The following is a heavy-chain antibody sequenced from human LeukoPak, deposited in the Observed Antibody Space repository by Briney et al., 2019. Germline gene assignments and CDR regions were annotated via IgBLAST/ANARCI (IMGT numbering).Heavy chain of an antibody. CDR2: INPNSGGT. D-gene: IGHD3-3*01. CDR1: GYTFTGYY. CDR3: ARLRLLDFYYYYMDV. V-gene: IGHV1-2*02. J-gene: IGHJ6*03. Sequence: ASVKVSCKASGYTFTGYYMHWVRQAPGQGLEWMGWINPNSGGTNYAQKFQGRVTMTRDTSISTAYMELSRLRSDDTAVYYCARLRLLDFYYYYMDVWGKGTTVTVSS.